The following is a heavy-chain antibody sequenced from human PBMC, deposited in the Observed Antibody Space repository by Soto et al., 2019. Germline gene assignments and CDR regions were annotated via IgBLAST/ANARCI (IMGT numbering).Heavy chain of an antibody. V-gene: IGHV3-48*01. CDR2: ISSSSSTI. CDR1: GFTFSSYS. J-gene: IGHJ4*02. Sequence: EVQLVESGGGLVQPGGSLRLSCAASGFTFSSYSMNWVRPAPGQGLEWVSYISSSSSTIYYADSVKGRFTIPRDNAKNSLYRQMNSRRGEDTAVYYCARDSPIVVVVAATGAIDYWGQGTPVTVSS. CDR3: ARDSPIVVVVAATGAIDY. D-gene: IGHD2-15*01.